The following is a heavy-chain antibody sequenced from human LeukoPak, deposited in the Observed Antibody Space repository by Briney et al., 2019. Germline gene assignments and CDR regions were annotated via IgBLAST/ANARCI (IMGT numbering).Heavy chain of an antibody. CDR1: GGSFTNYY. CDR3: VRHVARAFDI. Sequence: SETLSLTCAVFGGSFTNYYWSWIRQPPGKGLEWIGEINHSGSSKYNPSLKSRVTISIDTSKNQLSLKLSSVTAADTAVYSCVRHVARAFDIWGQGTKVTVSS. J-gene: IGHJ3*02. V-gene: IGHV4-34*01. CDR2: INHSGSS.